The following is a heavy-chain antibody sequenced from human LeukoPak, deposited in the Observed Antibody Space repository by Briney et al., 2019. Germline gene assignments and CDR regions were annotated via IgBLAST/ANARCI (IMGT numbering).Heavy chain of an antibody. J-gene: IGHJ3*02. Sequence: GGSLRLSCAASGFTVSSNYMSWVRQAPGKGLEWVSIIYSGGSTYYADSVKGRFIISRDNSKNTLYLQMNTLRAEDTAVYHCARMVAASDIWGQGTKVTVSS. V-gene: IGHV3-66*01. CDR2: IYSGGST. D-gene: IGHD2-15*01. CDR3: ARMVAASDI. CDR1: GFTVSSNY.